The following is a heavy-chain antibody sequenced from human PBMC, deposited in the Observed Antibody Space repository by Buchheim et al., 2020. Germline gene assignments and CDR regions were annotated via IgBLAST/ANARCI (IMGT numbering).Heavy chain of an antibody. CDR3: ESKTYLYCSSTSCYEYFDY. CDR2: IYYSGSP. CDR1: GGSISSGGYY. Sequence: QVQLQESGPGLVKPSQTLSLTCTVSGGSISSGGYYWSWIRQHPGKGLEWIGYIYYSGSPSSNPSPKIRVTISVDTSKNTFSLKLSSVTAADTAVYYCESKTYLYCSSTSCYEYFDYWGQGTL. V-gene: IGHV4-31*03. J-gene: IGHJ4*02. D-gene: IGHD2-2*01.